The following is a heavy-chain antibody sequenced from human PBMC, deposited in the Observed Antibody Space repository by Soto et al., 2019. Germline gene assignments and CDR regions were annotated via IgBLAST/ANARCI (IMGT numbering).Heavy chain of an antibody. Sequence: GASVKVSCKASGYTFTGYYMHWVRQAPGQGLEWMGWINPNSGGTNYAQKFQGRVTMTRDTSISTAYMELSRLRSDDTAVYYCARDLEVFVVPAVQYGMDVWGQGTTVTVSS. CDR3: ARDLEVFVVPAVQYGMDV. D-gene: IGHD2-2*01. J-gene: IGHJ6*02. CDR1: GYTFTGYY. CDR2: INPNSGGT. V-gene: IGHV1-2*02.